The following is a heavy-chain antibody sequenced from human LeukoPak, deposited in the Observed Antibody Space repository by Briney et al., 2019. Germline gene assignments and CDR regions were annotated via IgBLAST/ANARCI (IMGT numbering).Heavy chain of an antibody. CDR3: ARGRSGGDWFDP. CDR1: GGSMTNYY. V-gene: IGHV4-59*01. J-gene: IGHJ5*02. Sequence: SETLSLTCTVSGGSMTNYYWNWIRQPPGKGLEWIGYIHYSGITDYNPSLKSRVTMSVDTSNKQFSLKVRSVTAADTAVYYCARGRSGGDWFDPWGQGTLVTVSS. D-gene: IGHD3-10*01. CDR2: IHYSGIT.